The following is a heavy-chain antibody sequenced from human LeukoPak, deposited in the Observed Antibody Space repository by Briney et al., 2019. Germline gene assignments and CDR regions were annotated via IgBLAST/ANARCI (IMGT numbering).Heavy chain of an antibody. CDR1: GYTFTSYG. CDR2: ISAYNGNT. D-gene: IGHD6-13*01. J-gene: IGHJ4*02. Sequence: GASVKVSCKASGYTFTSYGISWVRQAPGQGLEWMGWISAYNGNTNYAQKLQGRVTMTTDTSTSTAYMELRSLRSDDTAVYYCARETAAAGMAVSDYWGQGTLVTVSS. CDR3: ARETAAAGMAVSDY. V-gene: IGHV1-18*01.